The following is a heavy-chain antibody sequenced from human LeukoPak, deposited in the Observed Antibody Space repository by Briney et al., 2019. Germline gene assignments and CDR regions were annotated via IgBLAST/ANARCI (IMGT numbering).Heavy chain of an antibody. D-gene: IGHD2-15*01. J-gene: IGHJ6*03. V-gene: IGHV3-33*06. Sequence: GGSLRLSCAASGFTFSSYGMHWVRQAPGKGLEWVAVIWHDGSNKYYADSVKGRFTISRDNSKNTLYLQMNSLRAEDTAVYYCAKDGYCSGGSCYLYMDVWGKGTTVTLSS. CDR1: GFTFSSYG. CDR3: AKDGYCSGGSCYLYMDV. CDR2: IWHDGSNK.